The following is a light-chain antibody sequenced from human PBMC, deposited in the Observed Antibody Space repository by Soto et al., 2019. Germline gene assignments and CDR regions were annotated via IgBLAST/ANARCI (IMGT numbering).Light chain of an antibody. CDR1: QSISSY. CDR3: LQAASFPRT. J-gene: IGKJ1*01. V-gene: IGKV1-39*01. CDR2: AAS. Sequence: DIQMTQSPSSLSASVGDRVTITCRASQSISSYLNWYQQKPGKAPKLLIYAASSLQSGVPSRFSGSESGTDFTLTINGLQPEDFATYYCLQAASFPRTFGQGTKVDIK.